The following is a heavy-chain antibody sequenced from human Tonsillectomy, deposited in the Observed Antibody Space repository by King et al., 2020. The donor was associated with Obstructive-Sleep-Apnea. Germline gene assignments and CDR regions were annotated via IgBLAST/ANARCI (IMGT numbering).Heavy chain of an antibody. CDR1: GFTFSDSA. J-gene: IGHJ4*02. V-gene: IGHV3-73*02. CDR2: IRSKAHSYAT. D-gene: IGHD5-12*01. CDR3: TRLLEVPDC. Sequence: VQLVESGGGLVQPGGSLKLSCAASGFTFSDSAMHWVRQASGKGLEWVGRIRSKAHSYATAYATSVTGRFTISRDDSKNTAYLQMNSLKIEDTAVYYCTRLLEVPDCWGQGTLVTVSS.